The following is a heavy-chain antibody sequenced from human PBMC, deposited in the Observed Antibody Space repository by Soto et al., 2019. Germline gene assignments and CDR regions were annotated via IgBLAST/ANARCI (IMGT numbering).Heavy chain of an antibody. CDR3: ARVDSQFGFYGMDV. D-gene: IGHD3-10*01. J-gene: IGHJ6*02. CDR2: ISSSGSTI. V-gene: IGHV3-11*01. Sequence: PGGSLRLSCAASGFTFSDYYMSWIRQAPGKGLEWVSYISSSGSTIYYADSVKGRFTISRHNAKNSMYLQMNSLRAEDTAVYYCARVDSQFGFYGMDVWGQGTTVTVSS. CDR1: GFTFSDYY.